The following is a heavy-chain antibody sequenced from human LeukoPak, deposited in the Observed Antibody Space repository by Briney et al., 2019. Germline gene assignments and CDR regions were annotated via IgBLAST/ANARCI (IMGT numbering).Heavy chain of an antibody. CDR3: ASFRPVDYYFYGVDV. CDR2: IHSSGKT. V-gene: IGHV4-59*01. J-gene: IGHJ6*02. Sequence: SETLSLTCTVSDDSINRNYWSWIRQPPGKGLEWIGYIHSSGKTNYNPPLKSRVTISLDTSRNHFSLKLNSVTAADTAVYFCASFRPVDYYFYGVDVWGQGTTVTVSS. CDR1: DDSINRNY.